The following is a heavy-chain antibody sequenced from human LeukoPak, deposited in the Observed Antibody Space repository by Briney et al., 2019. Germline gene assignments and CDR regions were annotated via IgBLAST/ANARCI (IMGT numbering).Heavy chain of an antibody. Sequence: SVKVSCTASGGTFSSYAISWVRQAPGQGLERMGGIIPIFGTANYAQKFQGRVTTTADESTSTAYMELSSLRSEDTAVYYCASPYGDYVRGYYYGMDVWGQGTTVTVSS. CDR1: GGTFSSYA. J-gene: IGHJ6*02. CDR3: ASPYGDYVRGYYYGMDV. V-gene: IGHV1-69*13. D-gene: IGHD4-17*01. CDR2: IIPIFGTA.